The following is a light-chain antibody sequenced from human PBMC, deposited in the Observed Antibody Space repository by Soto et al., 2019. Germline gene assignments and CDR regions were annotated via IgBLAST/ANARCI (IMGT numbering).Light chain of an antibody. J-gene: IGLJ2*01. CDR1: SSNLGSHY. CDR2: RNN. CDR3: AAWDDSLSGKV. Sequence: QPVLTQQPSASGTPGQRVTISCSGSSSNLGSHYVYWYQQLPGTAPKPLIYRNNQRPSVVSDRFSGYKSGTSASLAICGLRSEDEAEYYCAAWDDSLSGKVFGGGTKLTVL. V-gene: IGLV1-47*01.